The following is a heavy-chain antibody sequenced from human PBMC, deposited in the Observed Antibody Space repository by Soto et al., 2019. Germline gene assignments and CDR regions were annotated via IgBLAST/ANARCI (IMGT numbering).Heavy chain of an antibody. V-gene: IGHV4-59*01. Sequence: QVQLQESGPRLVKSSETLSLVCSVSGDSIIRSFWGWIRQSPGKGLEYIGYISDSGVTDYDPSLTCRVTISVDTSKNQFSLTLTSVTAAYTAMYYCATGAGAFSGPDSFDIWGQGTKVTVSS. J-gene: IGHJ3*02. D-gene: IGHD2-15*01. CDR1: GDSIIRSF. CDR2: ISDSGVT. CDR3: ATGAGAFSGPDSFDI.